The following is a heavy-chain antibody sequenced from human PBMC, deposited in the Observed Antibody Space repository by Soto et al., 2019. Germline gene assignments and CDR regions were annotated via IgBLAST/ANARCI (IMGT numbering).Heavy chain of an antibody. CDR2: ISGSGGST. CDR1: GFTFSSYA. J-gene: IGHJ4*02. D-gene: IGHD3-9*01. V-gene: IGHV3-23*01. CDR3: AKALRYFDWLFPIFDY. Sequence: GGSLRLSCAASGFTFSSYAMSWVRQAPGKGLEWVSAISGSGGSTYYADSVKGRFTISRDNSENTLYLQMNSLGAEDTAVYYCAKALRYFDWLFPIFDYWGQGTLVTVSS.